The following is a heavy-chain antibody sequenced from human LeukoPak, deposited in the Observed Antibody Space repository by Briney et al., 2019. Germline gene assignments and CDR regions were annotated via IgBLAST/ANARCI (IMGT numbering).Heavy chain of an antibody. V-gene: IGHV3-48*04. D-gene: IGHD3-3*01. J-gene: IGHJ4*02. Sequence: GGSLRLSCAASGFTFSSYAMSWVRQAPGKGLEWVSYISSSGSTIYYADSVKGRFTISRDNAKNSLYLQMNSLRAEDTAVYYCARDLSDYDFWSGSPDYWGQGTLVTVSS. CDR1: GFTFSSYA. CDR3: ARDLSDYDFWSGSPDY. CDR2: ISSSGSTI.